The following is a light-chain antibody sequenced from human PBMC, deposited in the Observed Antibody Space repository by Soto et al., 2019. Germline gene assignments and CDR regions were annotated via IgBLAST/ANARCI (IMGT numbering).Light chain of an antibody. CDR3: RQYYSFPPT. Sequence: VIRMTRSPSLLSAYTGDRVTISCLIRQGISNYLAWYQQKPAKAPQLLIYAASTLQSGVLSRFSGSGSGTDFNLTISCLQSEDFATYYCRQYYSFPPTFGQGTKVDIK. J-gene: IGKJ1*01. V-gene: IGKV1D-8*01. CDR2: AAS. CDR1: QGISNY.